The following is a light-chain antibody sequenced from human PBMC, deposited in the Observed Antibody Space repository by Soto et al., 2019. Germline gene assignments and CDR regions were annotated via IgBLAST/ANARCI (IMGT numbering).Light chain of an antibody. CDR1: QSINNN. Sequence: EIVMTQSPATLSVSPGERATLSCRASQSINNNLAWYQQKRGQGPRLLIYGASSRATAPPAMFSGSGASTVSILTISSQQSEYFAIYYCQQYNDWPLTFGGGTKVEIK. J-gene: IGKJ4*01. CDR3: QQYNDWPLT. CDR2: GAS. V-gene: IGKV3-15*01.